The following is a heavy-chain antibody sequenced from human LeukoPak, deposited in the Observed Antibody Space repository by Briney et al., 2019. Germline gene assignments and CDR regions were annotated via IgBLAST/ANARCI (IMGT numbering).Heavy chain of an antibody. CDR1: GFTFDDYA. D-gene: IGHD3-10*01. J-gene: IGHJ4*02. CDR2: ISWNSGSI. V-gene: IGHV3-9*01. Sequence: GGSLRLSCAASGFTFDDYAMHWVRHAPGKGLEWVSGISWNSGSIGYADSVKGRFTISRDNAKNSLYLQMNSLRAEDTALYYCAKDRIGFRYYFDYWGQGTLVTVSS. CDR3: AKDRIGFRYYFDY.